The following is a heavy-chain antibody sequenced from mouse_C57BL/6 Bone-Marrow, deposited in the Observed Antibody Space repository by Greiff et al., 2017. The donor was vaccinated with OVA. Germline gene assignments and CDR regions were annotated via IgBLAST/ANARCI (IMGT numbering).Heavy chain of an antibody. D-gene: IGHD1-1*01. J-gene: IGHJ4*01. V-gene: IGHV5-17*01. CDR2: ISSGSSTI. Sequence: EVKLVESGGGLVKPGGSLKLSCAASRFTFSDYGMHWVRQAPEKGLEWVAYISSGSSTIYYADTVKGRFTISRDNAKNTLFLQMTSLRSEDTAMYYCARAYGSSPHAMDDWGQGTSVTVSS. CDR1: RFTFSDYG. CDR3: ARAYGSSPHAMDD.